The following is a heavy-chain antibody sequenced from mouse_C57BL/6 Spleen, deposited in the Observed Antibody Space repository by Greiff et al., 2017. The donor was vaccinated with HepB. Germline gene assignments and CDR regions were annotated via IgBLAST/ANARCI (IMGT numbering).Heavy chain of an antibody. Sequence: VQLKQSGPELVKPGASVKISCKASGYSFTDYNMNWVKQSNGKSLEWIGVINPNYGTTSYNQKFKGKATLTVDQSSSTAYMQLNSLTSEDSAVYYCARKGDSSGYSYYYAMDYWGQGTSVTVSS. CDR1: GYSFTDYN. D-gene: IGHD3-2*02. J-gene: IGHJ4*01. CDR3: ARKGDSSGYSYYYAMDY. CDR2: INPNYGTT. V-gene: IGHV1-39*01.